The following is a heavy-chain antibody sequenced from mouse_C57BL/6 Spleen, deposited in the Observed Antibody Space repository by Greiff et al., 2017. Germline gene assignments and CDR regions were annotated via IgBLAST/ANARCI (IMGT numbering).Heavy chain of an antibody. CDR3: ALSIYYDYVLIAY. CDR2: INPSSGYT. Sequence: VQLQQSGAELAKPGASVKLSCKASGYTFTSYWMHWVKQRPGQGLEWIGYINPSSGYTKYNQKFKGKATLTADKSSSTAYMQLSSLTYEDSAVYNCALSIYYDYVLIAYWGQGTLVTVSA. V-gene: IGHV1-7*01. CDR1: GYTFTSYW. D-gene: IGHD2-4*01. J-gene: IGHJ3*01.